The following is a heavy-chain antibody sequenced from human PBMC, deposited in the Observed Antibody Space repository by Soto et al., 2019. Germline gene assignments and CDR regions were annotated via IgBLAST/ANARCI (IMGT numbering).Heavy chain of an antibody. J-gene: IGHJ5*02. CDR2: INHSGST. CDR1: GGSFSGYY. V-gene: IGHV4-34*01. CDR3: ARGVVYYYDSSGYRNWFDP. Sequence: SETLSLTCAVYGGSFSGYYWSWIRQPPGKGLEWIGEINHSGSTNYNPSLKSRVTISVDTSKNQFSLKLSSVTAADTAVYYCARGVVYYYDSSGYRNWFDPWGQGTLVTVSS. D-gene: IGHD3-22*01.